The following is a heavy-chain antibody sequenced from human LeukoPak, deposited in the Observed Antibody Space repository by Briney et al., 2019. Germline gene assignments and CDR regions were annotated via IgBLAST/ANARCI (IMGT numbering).Heavy chain of an antibody. CDR1: GFTFSSYA. D-gene: IGHD6-13*01. V-gene: IGHV3-21*01. CDR2: ISSSSSYI. J-gene: IGHJ4*02. CDR3: ARNNLGTISSSWHY. Sequence: GGSLRLSCAASGFTFSSYAMSWVRQAPGKGLEWVSSISSSSSYIYYADSVKGRFTISRDNAKNSLYLQMNSLRAEDTAVYYCARNNLGTISSSWHYWGQGTLVTVSS.